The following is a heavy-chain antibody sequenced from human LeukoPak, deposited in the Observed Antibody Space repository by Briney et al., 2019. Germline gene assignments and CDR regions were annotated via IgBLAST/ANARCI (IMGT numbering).Heavy chain of an antibody. CDR1: GGSFSGYY. CDR3: ARAVNIVGATCHFDY. J-gene: IGHJ4*02. V-gene: IGHV4-34*01. D-gene: IGHD1-26*01. Sequence: SETLSLTCAVYGGSFSGYYWSWIRQPPGKGLEWIGEINHSGSTNYNSSLKSRVTISVDTSKNQFSLKLSSVTAADTAVYYCARAVNIVGATCHFDYWGQGTLVTVSS. CDR2: INHSGST.